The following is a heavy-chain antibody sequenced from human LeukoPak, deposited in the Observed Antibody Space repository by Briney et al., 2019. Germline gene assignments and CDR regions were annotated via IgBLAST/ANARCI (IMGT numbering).Heavy chain of an antibody. CDR3: VRDAYYYYYMDV. CDR1: GGSISSYY. V-gene: IGHV4-4*07. CDR2: IYSSGST. Sequence: SETLSLTCTVSGGSISSYYWSWIRQPAGKGLEWLGRIYSSGSTNYNPSLKSRVTMSVDTSKNQFSLKLSSVTAADTAVYYCVRDAYYYYYMDVWGKGTTVTISS. J-gene: IGHJ6*03.